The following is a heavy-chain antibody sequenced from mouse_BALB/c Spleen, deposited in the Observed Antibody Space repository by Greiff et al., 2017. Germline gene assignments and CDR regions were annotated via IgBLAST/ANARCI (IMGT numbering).Heavy chain of an antibody. CDR2: IWAGGSI. Sequence: QVQLKESGPGLVAPSQSLSITCTVSGFSLTSYGVHWVRQPPGKGLEWLGVIWAGGSINYNSALMSRLSISKDNSKSQVFLKMNSLQTDDTAMYYCARDRGYYFDYWGQGTTLTVSS. V-gene: IGHV2-9*02. J-gene: IGHJ2*01. CDR3: ARDRGYYFDY. CDR1: GFSLTSYG.